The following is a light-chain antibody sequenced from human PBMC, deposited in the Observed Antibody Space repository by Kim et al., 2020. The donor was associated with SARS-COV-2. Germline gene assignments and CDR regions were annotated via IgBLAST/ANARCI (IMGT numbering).Light chain of an antibody. V-gene: IGLV2-14*03. J-gene: IGLJ3*02. CDR1: SSDVGGYNC. CDR2: DVS. CDR3: SSNISNTRRV. Sequence: QSALTQPASVSGSPGQSITISCTGTSSDVGGYNCVSWDQQHPGKVPKFMIYDVSNRPSGVSNRFSGSKSGNTASLTISGLQAEDEADYYCSSNISNTRRVFGGGTQLTVL.